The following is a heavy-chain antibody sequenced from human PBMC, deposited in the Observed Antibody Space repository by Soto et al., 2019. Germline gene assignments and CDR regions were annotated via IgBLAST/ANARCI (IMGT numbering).Heavy chain of an antibody. Sequence: EVQLVESGGGLVQPGESLRLSCAASGFTVSSKYMSWVRQAPGKGLEWGSIIYMRGSTFYADSVKGRFTISRGTSKNTLYLQMDHLTVQDTAMYYCARDSLPGTRTWADHWGQGTLVTVSS. V-gene: IGHV3-66*01. J-gene: IGHJ4*02. D-gene: IGHD1-26*01. CDR1: GFTVSSKY. CDR3: ARDSLPGTRTWADH. CDR2: IYMRGST.